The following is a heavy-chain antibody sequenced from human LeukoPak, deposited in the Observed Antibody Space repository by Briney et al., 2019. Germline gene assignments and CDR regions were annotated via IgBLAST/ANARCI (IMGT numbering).Heavy chain of an antibody. V-gene: IGHV1-8*02. CDR2: MNPNSGNT. CDR3: ARGGYGYYYYYYGMDV. Sequence: ASVKVSCKASGYTFTSYGISWVRQALGQGLEWMGWMNPNSGNTGYAQKFQGRVTMTRNTSISTAYMELSSLRSEDTAVYYCARGGYGYYYYYYGMDVWGQGTTVTVSS. D-gene: IGHD5-18*01. J-gene: IGHJ6*02. CDR1: GYTFTSYG.